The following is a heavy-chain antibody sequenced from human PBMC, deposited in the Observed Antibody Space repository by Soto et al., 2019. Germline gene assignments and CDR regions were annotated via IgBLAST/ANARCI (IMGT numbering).Heavy chain of an antibody. CDR3: ARVVRLMLYSDY. Sequence: GGSLRLSCAASGFTFSDYYMSWIRQAPGKGLEWVSYIGPSSSYTNYAGSVKGRFTISRDNAKNSLYLQMNSLRAEDTAVYYCARVVRLMLYSDYWGQGTLVTVSS. J-gene: IGHJ4*02. V-gene: IGHV3-11*06. CDR1: GFTFSDYY. CDR2: IGPSSSYT. D-gene: IGHD2-8*01.